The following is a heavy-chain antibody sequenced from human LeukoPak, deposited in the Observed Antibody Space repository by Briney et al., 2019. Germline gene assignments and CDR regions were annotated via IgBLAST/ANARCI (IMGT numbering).Heavy chain of an antibody. D-gene: IGHD2-15*01. J-gene: IGHJ4*02. CDR2: ISGSGGST. CDR3: AKDERCSGGSCYPGY. CDR1: GFRFSNYA. Sequence: GGSLRLSCTASGFRFSNYAMNWVRQAPGKGLEWVSVISGSGGSTSYADSVKGWFTISRDNSKNTLYLQMNSLRAEDTAVYYCAKDERCSGGSCYPGYWGQGTLVTVSS. V-gene: IGHV3-23*01.